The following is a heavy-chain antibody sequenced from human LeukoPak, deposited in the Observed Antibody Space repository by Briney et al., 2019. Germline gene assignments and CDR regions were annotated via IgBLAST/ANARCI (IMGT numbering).Heavy chain of an antibody. CDR1: GFTFDDYA. D-gene: IGHD3-10*01. Sequence: PGRSLRLSCAASGFTFDDYAMHWVRQAPGKGLEWVSLISWDGGSTYYADSVKGRFTISRDNSKNSLYLQMNSLRAEDTALYYCAKAPTPFGELFDLALDYWGQGTLVTVSS. CDR2: ISWDGGST. V-gene: IGHV3-43D*03. J-gene: IGHJ4*02. CDR3: AKAPTPFGELFDLALDY.